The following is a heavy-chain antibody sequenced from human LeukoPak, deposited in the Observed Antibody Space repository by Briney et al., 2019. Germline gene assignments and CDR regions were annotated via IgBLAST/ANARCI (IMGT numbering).Heavy chain of an antibody. CDR3: AMDGVDDIFTAKLGGGYYFDY. Sequence: SVKVSSKASGGTSSSYAISSGRQNPGQGVEWMGSIIPILGIANSAQKFQGRVTITADKSTSTAYVELSSLRSEDTAVYYCAMDGVDDIFTAKLGGGYYFDYWGQGTLVTVSS. D-gene: IGHD3-9*01. CDR2: IIPILGIA. V-gene: IGHV1-69*04. CDR1: GGTSSSYA. J-gene: IGHJ4*02.